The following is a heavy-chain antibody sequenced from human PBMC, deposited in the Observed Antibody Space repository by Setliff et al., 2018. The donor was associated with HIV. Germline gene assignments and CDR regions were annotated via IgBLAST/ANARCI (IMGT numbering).Heavy chain of an antibody. CDR1: GYSFARYG. CDR3: ARVPYRSAWFSGGHDAFDI. V-gene: IGHV1-18*01. D-gene: IGHD6-19*01. Sequence: SVKVSCKASGYSFARYGLSWVRQAPGQGLEWMGWISGFNGNTKHAQSFQDRVAMTTETATSTAYMEMRSLRSDDTAVYFCARVPYRSAWFSGGHDAFDIWGQGTMVTVSS. CDR2: ISGFNGNT. J-gene: IGHJ3*02.